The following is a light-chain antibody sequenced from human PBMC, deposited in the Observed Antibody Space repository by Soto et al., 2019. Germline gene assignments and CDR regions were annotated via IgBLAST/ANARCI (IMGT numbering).Light chain of an antibody. CDR3: QHYNNWPPWT. CDR1: QSVSTNF. Sequence: EIVLTQSPGTLSLSPGERATLSCRASQSVSTNFLAWYQQKPGQAPRLLIYGVSNRATGIPDRFSGSGSGTDFILTISRLEPEDFAVYYCQHYNNWPPWTFGQGTKVEIK. V-gene: IGKV3-20*01. J-gene: IGKJ1*01. CDR2: GVS.